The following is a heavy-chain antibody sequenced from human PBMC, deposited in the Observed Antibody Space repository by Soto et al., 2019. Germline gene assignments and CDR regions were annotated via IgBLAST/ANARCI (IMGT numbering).Heavy chain of an antibody. V-gene: IGHV3-53*01. Sequence: EVHLVESGGGLIQPGGSLRLSCAASGFTVGNNYMNWVRQAPGKGLEWVSLMYSGGGTYYADSVKGRFTMSRDSSKNTLYLQLNSLRAEYPAMYYCTTSPSVGVWGQGTTVTVSS. CDR3: TTSPSVGV. J-gene: IGHJ6*02. D-gene: IGHD6-19*01. CDR1: GFTVGNNY. CDR2: MYSGGGT.